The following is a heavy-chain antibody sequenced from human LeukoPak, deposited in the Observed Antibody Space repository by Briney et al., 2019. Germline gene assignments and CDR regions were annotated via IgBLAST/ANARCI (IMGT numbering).Heavy chain of an antibody. CDR2: IWYDGSNK. Sequence: GGSLRLSCAASGFTFSSYGMHWVRQAPGKGLEWVAVIWYDGSNKYYADSVKGRFTVSRDNSKNTLYLQMNSLRAEDTAVYYCARGTRSGWYGGYYFDYWGQGTLVTVSS. V-gene: IGHV3-33*01. D-gene: IGHD6-19*01. CDR3: ARGTRSGWYGGYYFDY. CDR1: GFTFSSYG. J-gene: IGHJ4*02.